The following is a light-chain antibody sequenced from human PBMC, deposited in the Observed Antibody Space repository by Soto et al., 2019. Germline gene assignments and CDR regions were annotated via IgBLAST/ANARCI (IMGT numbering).Light chain of an antibody. CDR3: QESYSPLWGT. CDR2: GAS. Sequence: DIPMTQSPSSLSASVGDRVTITCQTSQSINTYLTWYQQKTGKAPKLLIYGASSLQSGVPLRFSGSGSGTDFTLTISSLEPEDFATYYCQESYSPLWGTCGQGTKVEIK. J-gene: IGKJ1*01. CDR1: QSINTY. V-gene: IGKV1-39*01.